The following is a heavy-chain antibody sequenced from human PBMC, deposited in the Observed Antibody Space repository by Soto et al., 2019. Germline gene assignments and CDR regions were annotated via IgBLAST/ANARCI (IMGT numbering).Heavy chain of an antibody. D-gene: IGHD3-16*02. CDR1: GYTFTGYH. Sequence: ASVKVSCKASGYTFTGYHMHWVRQAPVQGLEWMGWINPNSGGTNYAQKFQGRVTMTRDTSISTAYMELSRLRSDDTAVYYCARDLIYDYVWGSYRPPSGIDYWGQGTLVTVSS. CDR3: ARDLIYDYVWGSYRPPSGIDY. V-gene: IGHV1-2*02. CDR2: INPNSGGT. J-gene: IGHJ4*02.